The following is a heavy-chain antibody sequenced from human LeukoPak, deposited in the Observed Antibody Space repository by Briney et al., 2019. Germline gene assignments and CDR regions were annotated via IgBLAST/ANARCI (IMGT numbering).Heavy chain of an antibody. CDR2: IYPRDGST. V-gene: IGHV1-46*01. J-gene: IGHJ4*02. Sequence: ASVNVSFKASGYTFTSNYIHWVRPAPGQGLEWMGMIYPRDGSTSYAQKFQGRVTVTRDTSTSTVHMELSGLRSEDTAVYYCARDQEGFDYWGQGTLVTVSS. CDR3: ARDQEGFDY. CDR1: GYTFTSNY.